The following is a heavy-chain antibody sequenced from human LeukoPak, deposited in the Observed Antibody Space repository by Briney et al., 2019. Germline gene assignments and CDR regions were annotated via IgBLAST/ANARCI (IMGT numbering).Heavy chain of an antibody. CDR1: GYSFVLYG. V-gene: IGHV1-18*01. D-gene: IGHD4-17*01. CDR2: ISTFNNYT. Sequence: WASVKVSCKASGYSFVLYGISWVRQAPGQGPEWMGWISTFNNYTQYAQKFQGRLTMTTDTSTSSAYMELRSLTSDDTAVYYCARDEDYGIFVNIDYWGQGTLVTVSS. J-gene: IGHJ4*02. CDR3: ARDEDYGIFVNIDY.